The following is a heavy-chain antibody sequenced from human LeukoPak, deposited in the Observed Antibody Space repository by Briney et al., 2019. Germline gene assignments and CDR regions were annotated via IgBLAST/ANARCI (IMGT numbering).Heavy chain of an antibody. V-gene: IGHV3-21*01. CDR2: ISSSSSYI. CDR3: ARDGYYYGSGSSHYFDY. CDR1: GFTFSSYS. J-gene: IGHJ4*02. D-gene: IGHD3-10*01. Sequence: PGGSLRLSCAASGFTFSSYSMNWVRQAPGKGLEWVSSISSSSSYIYYADSVKGRFTISRDNAKNSLYLQMNSLRAEDTAVYYCARDGYYYGSGSSHYFDYWGQGTLVTVSS.